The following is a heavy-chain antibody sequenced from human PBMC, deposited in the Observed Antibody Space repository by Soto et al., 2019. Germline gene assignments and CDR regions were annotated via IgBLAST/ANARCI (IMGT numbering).Heavy chain of an antibody. V-gene: IGHV4-30-4*01. CDR1: GCSISSGDYY. J-gene: IGHJ5*02. D-gene: IGHD3-22*01. CDR3: AREGYYYDSSGYYPNWFDP. CDR2: IYYSGST. Sequence: SETLSLSCPFSGCSISSGDYYWSWIRQPPGKGLEWIGYIYYSGSTYYNPSLKSRVTISVDTSKNQFSLKLSSVTAADTAVYYCAREGYYYDSSGYYPNWFDPWGQGTLVTVSS.